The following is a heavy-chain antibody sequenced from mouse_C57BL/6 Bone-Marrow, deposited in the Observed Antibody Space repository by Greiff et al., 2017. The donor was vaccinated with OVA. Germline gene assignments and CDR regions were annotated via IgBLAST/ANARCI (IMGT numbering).Heavy chain of an antibody. CDR1: GYTFTSYW. CDR3: ASSDGYSDY. J-gene: IGHJ2*01. CDR2: IYPSDSET. V-gene: IGHV1-61*01. D-gene: IGHD2-3*01. Sequence: QVQLQQPGAELVRPGSSVKLSCKASGYTFTSYWMDWVTQRPGHGLEWIGNIYPSDSETHYNPKFKDKATLTVDKSSSTAYMQLSSLTSEDSAVYYCASSDGYSDYWGQGTTLTVSS.